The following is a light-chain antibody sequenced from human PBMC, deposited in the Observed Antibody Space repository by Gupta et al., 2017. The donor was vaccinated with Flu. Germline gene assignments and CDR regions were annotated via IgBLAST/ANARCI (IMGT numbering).Light chain of an antibody. V-gene: IGKV1-33*01. CDR2: DAS. Sequence: DMHMTQSPSSLSASVGDRVTITCQSSQDISNYLNWYQQKPGKAPKLLIYDASNLESGVPSRFSGSGSGTDFTFTISSLQPYDIATYYCQQYDNLPPYSFGQGTKLEIK. CDR3: QQYDNLPPYS. CDR1: QDISNY. J-gene: IGKJ2*03.